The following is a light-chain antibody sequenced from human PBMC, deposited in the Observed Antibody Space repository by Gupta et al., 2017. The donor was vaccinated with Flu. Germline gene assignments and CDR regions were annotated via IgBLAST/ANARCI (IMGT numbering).Light chain of an antibody. J-gene: IGKJ1*01. Sequence: PSSLSASVGDRVTITCRASQSISSYLNWYQQKPGKAPKLLIYAASSLQSGVPSRFSGSGSGTDFTLTISSLQPEDFATYYCQQSYSTVWTFGQGTKVEIK. CDR1: QSISSY. CDR2: AAS. CDR3: QQSYSTVWT. V-gene: IGKV1-39*01.